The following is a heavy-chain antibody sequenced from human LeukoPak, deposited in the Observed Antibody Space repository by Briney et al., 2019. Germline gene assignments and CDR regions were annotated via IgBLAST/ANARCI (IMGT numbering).Heavy chain of an antibody. V-gene: IGHV3-30*02. Sequence: GGSLRLSCAASGFTFSSCAMHWVRQAPGKGLEWVAFIRYEGNNKNYADSVKGRFTVSRDNSKDTLFLQMNSLRPEDTAVYYCTKGDDYGANTRLPKYNWFDPWGQGTLVRVSS. J-gene: IGHJ5*02. D-gene: IGHD4-23*01. CDR1: GFTFSSCA. CDR3: TKGDDYGANTRLPKYNWFDP. CDR2: IRYEGNNK.